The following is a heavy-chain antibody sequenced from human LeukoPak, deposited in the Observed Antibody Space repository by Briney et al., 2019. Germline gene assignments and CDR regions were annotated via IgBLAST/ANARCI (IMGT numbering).Heavy chain of an antibody. CDR2: IYYSGTT. V-gene: IGHV4-39*01. CDR1: GGSISSSDFY. D-gene: IGHD2-15*01. Sequence: PSETLSLTCTVSGGSISSSDFYWGWIHQPPGKGLKWIASIYYSGTTHYNPSHQSRVTMSVDTSKNQFSLKLSSVTAADTAVYYCARVNTQGVPSPWGQGILVTVSS. CDR3: ARVNTQGVPSP. J-gene: IGHJ5*02.